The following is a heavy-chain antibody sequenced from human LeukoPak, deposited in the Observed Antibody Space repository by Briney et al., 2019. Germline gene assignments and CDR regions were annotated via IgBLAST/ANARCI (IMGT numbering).Heavy chain of an antibody. CDR3: AKIILGSGWSPLWFDP. D-gene: IGHD6-19*01. CDR1: GFTFSSYA. CDR2: ISGSGGST. Sequence: PGGSLRLSCAASGFTFSSYAMSWVRQAPGKGLEWVSAISGSGGSTYYADSVKGRFTISRDNSKNTLYLQMNSLRAEDTAVYYCAKIILGSGWSPLWFDPWGQGTLVTVSS. J-gene: IGHJ5*02. V-gene: IGHV3-23*01.